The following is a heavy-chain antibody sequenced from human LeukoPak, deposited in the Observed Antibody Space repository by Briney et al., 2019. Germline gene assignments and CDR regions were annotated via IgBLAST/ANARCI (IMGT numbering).Heavy chain of an antibody. D-gene: IGHD5-24*01. CDR1: GFTFRSYA. CDR3: AMGFRWLQFFDY. Sequence: GGSLSLSCAASGFTFRSYAMSWVRQAPGKGLEWVSAISGSGGSTYYADSVKGRFTISRDNSKNTLYLQMNSLRAEDTAVYYCAMGFRWLQFFDYWGQGTLVTVSS. V-gene: IGHV3-23*01. CDR2: ISGSGGST. J-gene: IGHJ4*02.